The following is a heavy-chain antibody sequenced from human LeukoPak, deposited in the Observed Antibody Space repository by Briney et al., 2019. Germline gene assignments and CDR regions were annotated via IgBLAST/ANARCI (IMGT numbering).Heavy chain of an antibody. CDR3: ARDVTPLNWFDR. CDR2: MNPNSGNA. V-gene: IGHV1-8*01. J-gene: IGHJ5*02. Sequence: ASVKVSCKASGYTFTSYDINWVRQPAGQGLEWMGWMNPNSGNAAYAQKFQGRVTMTRDTSTNTAYMELTSLTSDDTAVYYCARDVTPLNWFDRWGPGTLVTVSS. CDR1: GYTFTSYD.